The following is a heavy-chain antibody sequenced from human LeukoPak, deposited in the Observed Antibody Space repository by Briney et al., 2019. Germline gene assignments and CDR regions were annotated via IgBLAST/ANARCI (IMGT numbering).Heavy chain of an antibody. CDR1: GYTFTSYY. D-gene: IGHD3-10*01. V-gene: IGHV1-46*01. CDR3: ARDLGGSGIGHMDV. J-gene: IGHJ6*03. CDR2: INPSGGST. Sequence: ASVKVSCTASGYTFTSYYMHWVRQAPGQGLEWMGIINPSGGSTTYAQKFQGRVTMTRDMSTSTVYMELSSLRSEDTAVYSCARDLGGSGIGHMDVWGKGTTVTVSS.